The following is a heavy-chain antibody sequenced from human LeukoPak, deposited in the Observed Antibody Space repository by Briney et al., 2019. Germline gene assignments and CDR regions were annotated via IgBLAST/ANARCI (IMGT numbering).Heavy chain of an antibody. CDR3: ARGGVLPTWDDRFDP. V-gene: IGHV4-61*10. CDR2: AYYSGNT. Sequence: TSQTLSLTCTVSGGSISSGSYYWSWIRQPAGKGLEWIGYAYYSGNTNYNRSLKSRVTISVDTSKNQFSLRLKSVTAADTAMYYCARGGVLPTWDDRFDPWGQGTLVTVSS. CDR1: GGSISSGSYY. D-gene: IGHD2/OR15-2a*01. J-gene: IGHJ5*02.